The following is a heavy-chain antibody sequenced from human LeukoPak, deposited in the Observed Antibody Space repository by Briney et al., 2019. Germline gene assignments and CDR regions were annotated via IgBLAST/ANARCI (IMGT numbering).Heavy chain of an antibody. V-gene: IGHV4-4*07. CDR3: ARGGEQLVGGRWFDP. D-gene: IGHD6-6*01. CDR1: GGSMSNNF. J-gene: IGHJ5*02. CDR2: IYSSGRT. Sequence: PSETLSLTCTVSGGSMSNNFWSWIRQPAGKGLEWIGRIYSSGRTNYNPSLKSRVGMSLDTSQNHFSLTLTSVTAADTAVYYCARGGEQLVGGRWFDPWGQGTLVTVSS.